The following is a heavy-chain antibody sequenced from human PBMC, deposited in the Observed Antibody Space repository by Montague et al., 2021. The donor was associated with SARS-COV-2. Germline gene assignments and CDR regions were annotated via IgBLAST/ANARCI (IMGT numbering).Heavy chain of an antibody. V-gene: IGHV3-48*03. J-gene: IGHJ6*03. CDR2: ISSSGSTI. D-gene: IGHD3-3*01. CDR1: GFTFSSYE. Sequence: SLRLSCAASGFTFSSYEMNWVRQAPGKGLEWVSYISSSGSTIYYADSVKGRFTISRDNAKNSLYLQMNSLRAEDTAVYYYARVVTIFGVVTYYYYYYMDVWGKGTTVTVSS. CDR3: ARVVTIFGVVTYYYYYYMDV.